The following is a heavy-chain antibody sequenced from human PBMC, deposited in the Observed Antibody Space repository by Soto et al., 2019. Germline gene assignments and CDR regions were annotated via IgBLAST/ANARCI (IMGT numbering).Heavy chain of an antibody. V-gene: IGHV4-31*03. CDR1: GGSISSGGYY. J-gene: IGHJ4*02. D-gene: IGHD6-13*01. Sequence: SETLSLTCTVSGGSISSGGYYWSWIRQHPGKGLEWIGYIYYSGSTYYNPSLKSRVTISVDTSKNQFSLKLSSVTAADTAVYYCARAAGPPKSYYFDYWGQGTLVTVSS. CDR2: IYYSGST. CDR3: ARAAGPPKSYYFDY.